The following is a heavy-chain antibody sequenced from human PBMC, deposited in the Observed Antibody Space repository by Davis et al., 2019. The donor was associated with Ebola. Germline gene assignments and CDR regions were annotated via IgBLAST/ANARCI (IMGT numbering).Heavy chain of an antibody. CDR3: ARLIRFPGIGTDV. Sequence: PGGSLRLSCAASGFTFSSHWMHWARQTPGKGLVWVSRINTDGGSTSYADSVKGRFTVSRDNAKNTLFLQMNSLRAEDTAVYYCARLIRFPGIGTDVWGQGTTVIVSS. V-gene: IGHV3-74*01. CDR1: GFTFSSHW. D-gene: IGHD1-14*01. J-gene: IGHJ6*02. CDR2: INTDGGST.